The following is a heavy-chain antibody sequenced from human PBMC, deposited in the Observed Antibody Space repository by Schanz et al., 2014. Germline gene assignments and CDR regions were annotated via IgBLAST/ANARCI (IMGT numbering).Heavy chain of an antibody. D-gene: IGHD4-17*01. V-gene: IGHV3-33*06. CDR2: IWYDGSNK. Sequence: QVQLVESGGAVVQPGGSLRLSCAATGFTFSDFGMHWVRQASGKGLEWVAVIWYDGSNKDYADSVKGRFTISRDNSKNTLYLQMNSLRAEDTALYYCAKDPHRDYGGKPQAFDIWGQGTMVTVSS. CDR3: AKDPHRDYGGKPQAFDI. J-gene: IGHJ3*02. CDR1: GFTFSDFG.